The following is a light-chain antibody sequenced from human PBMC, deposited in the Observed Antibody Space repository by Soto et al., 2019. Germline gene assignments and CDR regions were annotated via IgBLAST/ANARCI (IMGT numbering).Light chain of an antibody. J-gene: IGLJ1*01. V-gene: IGLV2-14*01. CDR1: RSDIGSYNY. CDR3: ISYTGSSTSYV. CDR2: GVS. Sequence: QSVVTQPASASGSPGQSMTISCSGTRSDIGSYNYVAWYQQFPGKTPKILIYGVSNRPSGVSSRFSGSKSGNTASLTISGLQAEDEADYYCISYTGSSTSYVFGSGTKVTVL.